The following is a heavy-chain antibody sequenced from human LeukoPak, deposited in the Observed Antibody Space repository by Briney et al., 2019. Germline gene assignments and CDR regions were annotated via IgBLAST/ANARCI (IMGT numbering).Heavy chain of an antibody. D-gene: IGHD5-24*01. CDR2: IYYSGST. Sequence: SETLSLTCTVSGGSISSYYLSWIRQPQGKGLEWIGYIYYSGSTNYNPSLKSRVTISVDTSKNQFSLKLSSVTAADTAVYYCASHGYNFEYDYWGQGTLVTVSS. V-gene: IGHV4-59*01. CDR3: ASHGYNFEYDY. CDR1: GGSISSYY. J-gene: IGHJ4*02.